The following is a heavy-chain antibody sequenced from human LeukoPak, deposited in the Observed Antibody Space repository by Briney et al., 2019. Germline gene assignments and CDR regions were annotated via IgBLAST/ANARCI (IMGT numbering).Heavy chain of an antibody. CDR1: GGSISSGSYY. Sequence: SETLSLTCTVSGGSISSGSYYWSWIRQPAGKGLEWIGRIYTSGSTNYNPSLKSRVTISVDTSKNQFSLKLSSVTAADTAVYYCARREANWFDPWGQGTLVTVSS. CDR2: IYTSGST. V-gene: IGHV4-61*02. D-gene: IGHD1-26*01. CDR3: ARREANWFDP. J-gene: IGHJ5*02.